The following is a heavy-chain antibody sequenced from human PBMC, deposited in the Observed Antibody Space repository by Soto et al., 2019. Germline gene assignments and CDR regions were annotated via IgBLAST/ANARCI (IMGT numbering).Heavy chain of an antibody. D-gene: IGHD3-22*01. V-gene: IGHV1-69*13. Sequence: SVKVSCKASGGTFSSYAISGVRQAPGQGLEWMGGIIPIFGTANYAQKFQGRVTITADESASTAYMELSSLRSEDTAVYYCARGRSGYTDLLDYWGQGTLVTVSS. CDR1: GGTFSSYA. CDR2: IIPIFGTA. CDR3: ARGRSGYTDLLDY. J-gene: IGHJ4*02.